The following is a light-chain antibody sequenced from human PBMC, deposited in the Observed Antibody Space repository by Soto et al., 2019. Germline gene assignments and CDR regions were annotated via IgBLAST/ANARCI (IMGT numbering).Light chain of an antibody. CDR3: ATWDDSLNGYV. Sequence: QSVLTQPPSASGTPGQRITISCSGGASNIGRNTVTWYQQLPRRSPKLLLYTDNQRPSGVPDRFSGSKSGTSASLAISGLQSGDEADYYCATWDDSLNGYVFGTGTKLTVL. CDR1: ASNIGRNT. CDR2: TDN. J-gene: IGLJ1*01. V-gene: IGLV1-44*01.